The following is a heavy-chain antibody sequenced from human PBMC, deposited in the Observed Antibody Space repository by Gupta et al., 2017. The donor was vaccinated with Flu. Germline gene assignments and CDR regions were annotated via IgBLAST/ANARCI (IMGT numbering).Heavy chain of an antibody. CDR3: AREVYSYGLFDY. D-gene: IGHD5-18*01. V-gene: IGHV1-2*04. J-gene: IGHJ4*02. CDR2: INPNSGGT. Sequence: QVQLVQSGAQVKKPGASVKVSSKASGYTFTGSNMHWVRQAPGQGLEWMGWINPNSGGTNYAQKFQGWVTMTRDTSISTAYMELSRLRSDDTAVYYCAREVYSYGLFDYWGQGTLVTVSS. CDR1: GYTFTGSN.